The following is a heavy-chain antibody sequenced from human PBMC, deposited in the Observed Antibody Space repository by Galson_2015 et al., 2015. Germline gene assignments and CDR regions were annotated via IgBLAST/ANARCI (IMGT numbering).Heavy chain of an antibody. CDR3: ATGSTKNDF. J-gene: IGHJ4*02. CDR2: IYYSGST. CDR1: GASISSYY. Sequence: ATLSLTCPVSGASISSYYWSWIRQPPGKGLEWIGYIYYSGSTDYNPSLKSRVTISVDTSKNQFSLKLTSVTAADTAVYYCATGSTKNDFWGQGTLVTVSS. V-gene: IGHV4-59*01. D-gene: IGHD2-15*01.